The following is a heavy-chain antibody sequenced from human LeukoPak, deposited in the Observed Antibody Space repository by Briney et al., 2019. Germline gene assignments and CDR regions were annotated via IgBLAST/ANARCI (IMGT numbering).Heavy chain of an antibody. CDR3: AREVAVAGDFDY. CDR1: GGSISSGNYY. V-gene: IGHV4-61*02. J-gene: IGHJ4*02. D-gene: IGHD6-19*01. CDR2: IFTSVST. Sequence: SETLSLTCTVSGGSISSGNYYWSWIRQPAGKGLEYIGRIFTSVSTNYNPSLKSRVTISVDTSKNQFSLKLSSVTAADTAVYYCAREVAVAGDFDYWGQGTLVTVSS.